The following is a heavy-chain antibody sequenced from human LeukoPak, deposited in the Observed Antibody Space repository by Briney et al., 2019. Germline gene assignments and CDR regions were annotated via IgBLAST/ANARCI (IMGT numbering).Heavy chain of an antibody. Sequence: GESPKISCKGSGYSFTSYWIGWVRQMHGKGLEWMGTIYPGDSDTRYSTAFQGQVTISADKSISTAYLQWSSLKASDTVMYYCASHTGDYSHPYYFDYWGQGTLVTVSS. J-gene: IGHJ4*02. D-gene: IGHD4-11*01. V-gene: IGHV5-51*01. CDR2: IYPGDSDT. CDR3: ASHTGDYSHPYYFDY. CDR1: GYSFTSYW.